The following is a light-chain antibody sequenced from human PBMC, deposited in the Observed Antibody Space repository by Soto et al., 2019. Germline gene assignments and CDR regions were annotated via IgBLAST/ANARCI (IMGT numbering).Light chain of an antibody. CDR2: DVS. Sequence: QSALTQPASVSGSPGQSITISCTGTSSDVGGYNYVSWYQQHPGKAPKLMIYDVSNRPSGVSNRFSGSKSGNTASLTISWLQAGDEADYYCSSYTSSRAYVFGTGTKVTVL. V-gene: IGLV2-14*01. CDR3: SSYTSSRAYV. J-gene: IGLJ1*01. CDR1: SSDVGGYNY.